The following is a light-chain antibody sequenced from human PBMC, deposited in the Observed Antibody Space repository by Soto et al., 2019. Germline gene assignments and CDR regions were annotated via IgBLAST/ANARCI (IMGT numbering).Light chain of an antibody. Sequence: DIQMTQSPSSLSASVGDRVTITCRASQSISNYLNWYQKKPGKAPDLLIYAASSLQSGVPSRFSGSGSGTGFTLTISSLQPEDFATYYCQQSYSTPRTFGQGTKVEIK. J-gene: IGKJ1*01. CDR1: QSISNY. CDR2: AAS. V-gene: IGKV1-39*01. CDR3: QQSYSTPRT.